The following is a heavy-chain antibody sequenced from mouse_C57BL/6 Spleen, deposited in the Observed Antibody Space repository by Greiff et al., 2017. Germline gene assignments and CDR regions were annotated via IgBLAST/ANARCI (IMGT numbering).Heavy chain of an antibody. D-gene: IGHD2-10*02. CDR3: ARLYGNYLYWYFDV. J-gene: IGHJ1*03. CDR2: ISNLAYSI. V-gene: IGHV5-15*01. CDR1: GFTFSDYG. Sequence: EVMLVESGGGLVPPGGSLTLSCAASGFTFSDYGMAWVRQAPRKGPEWVAFISNLAYSIYYADTVTGRFTISRENAKNTLYLEMSSLRSEDTAMYYCARLYGNYLYWYFDVWGTGTTVTVSS.